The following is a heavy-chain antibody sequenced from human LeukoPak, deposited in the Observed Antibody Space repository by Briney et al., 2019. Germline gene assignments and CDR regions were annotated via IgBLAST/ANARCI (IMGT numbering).Heavy chain of an antibody. CDR3: ARIWDDFRSGRITDY. D-gene: IGHD3-3*01. J-gene: IGHJ4*02. CDR1: GGSFSGYY. Sequence: PSETLSLTCAVYGGSFSGYYWSWIRQPPRKGLEWIGEINHSGSTNYNPSLKSRVTISVDTSKNQFSLKLSSVTAADTAVCYCARIWDDFRSGRITDYWGQGTLVTVSS. V-gene: IGHV4-34*01. CDR2: INHSGST.